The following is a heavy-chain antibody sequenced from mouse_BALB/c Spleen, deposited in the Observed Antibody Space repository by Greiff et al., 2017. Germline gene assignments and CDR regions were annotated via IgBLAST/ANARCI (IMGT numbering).Heavy chain of an antibody. J-gene: IGHJ4*01. CDR3: ARRDYYGSSYYYAMDY. CDR1: GYAFSSYW. CDR2: IYPGDGDT. V-gene: IGHV1-80*01. D-gene: IGHD1-1*01. Sequence: VQLQQSGAELVRPGSSVKISCKASGYAFSSYWMNWVKQRPGQGLEWIGQIYPGDGDTNYNGKFKGKATLTADKSSSTAYMQLSSLTSEDSAVYCCARRDYYGSSYYYAMDYWGQGTSVTVSS.